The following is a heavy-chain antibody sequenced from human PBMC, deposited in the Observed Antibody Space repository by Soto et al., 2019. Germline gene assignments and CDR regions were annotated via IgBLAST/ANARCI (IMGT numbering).Heavy chain of an antibody. CDR2: ISYDGSNK. Sequence: GGSLRLSCAASGFTFSSYGMHWVRQAPGKGLEWVAVISYDGSNKYYADSVKGRFTISRDNSKNTLYLQMNSLRAEDTAVYYCAKDMGGAYSSSWYQNAYYYYGMDVWGQGTTVTVSS. D-gene: IGHD6-13*01. CDR1: GFTFSSYG. V-gene: IGHV3-30*18. J-gene: IGHJ6*02. CDR3: AKDMGGAYSSSWYQNAYYYYGMDV.